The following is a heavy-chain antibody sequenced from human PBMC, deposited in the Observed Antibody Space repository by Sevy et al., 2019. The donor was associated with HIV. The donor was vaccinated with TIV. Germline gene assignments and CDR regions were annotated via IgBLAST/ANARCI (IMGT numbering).Heavy chain of an antibody. CDR2: INPNSGGT. CDR1: GYTFTGYY. J-gene: IGHJ4*02. D-gene: IGHD1-1*01. V-gene: IGHV1-2*02. CDR3: ARDPLERRYYFDY. Sequence: ASVKVSCKASGYTFTGYYMHWVRQAPGQGLEWMGWINPNSGGTNYAQKFQGRVTMTRDTSISTAYMELSRLRSDDTAVYYCARDPLERRYYFDYWGQRTLVTVSS.